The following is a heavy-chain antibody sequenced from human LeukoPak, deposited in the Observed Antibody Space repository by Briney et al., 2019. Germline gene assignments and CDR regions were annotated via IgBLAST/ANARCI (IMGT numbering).Heavy chain of an antibody. Sequence: GASVKVSCKASGYTFTGYYMHWVRQAPGQGLEWMGWINPNSGGTSYAQKFQGRVTMTRDTSISTAYMELSRLRSDDTAVYYCARARVGGSYYEGIFDYWGQGTLVTVSS. CDR3: ARARVGGSYYEGIFDY. CDR1: GYTFTGYY. CDR2: INPNSGGT. D-gene: IGHD1-26*01. J-gene: IGHJ4*02. V-gene: IGHV1-2*02.